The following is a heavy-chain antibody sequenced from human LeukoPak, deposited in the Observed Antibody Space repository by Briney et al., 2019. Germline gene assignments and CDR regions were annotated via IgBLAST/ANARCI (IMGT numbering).Heavy chain of an antibody. J-gene: IGHJ5*02. V-gene: IGHV4-59*01. CDR1: GGSINSYY. D-gene: IGHD2-21*02. Sequence: PSETLSLTCTVSGGSINSYYWSWIRQPPGKGLEWIGYIYYSGSTNYNPSLKSRVTISVDTSKNQFSLKLSSVTAADTAVHYCVQTAVGDTSRIDPWGQGTLVTVFS. CDR3: VQTAVGDTSRIDP. CDR2: IYYSGST.